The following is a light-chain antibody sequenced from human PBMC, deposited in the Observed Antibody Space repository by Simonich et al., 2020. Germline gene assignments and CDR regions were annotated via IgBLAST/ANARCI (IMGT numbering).Light chain of an antibody. Sequence: SYVLTQPPSVSVAPGKTARITCGGNNIGSKSVHWYQQKPGQAPVLVVYDDSDRPSGIPERFSGSKSGNTASLTISGLQAEDEADYYCSSYTSSSTFVVFGGGTKLTVL. J-gene: IGLJ2*01. CDR2: DDS. CDR3: SSYTSSSTFVV. CDR1: NIGSKS. V-gene: IGLV3-21*03.